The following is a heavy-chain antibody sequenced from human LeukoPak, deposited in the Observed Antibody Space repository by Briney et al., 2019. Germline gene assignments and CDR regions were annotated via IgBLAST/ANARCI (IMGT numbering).Heavy chain of an antibody. J-gene: IGHJ6*02. CDR2: LSDSGSST. CDR1: GFTFSNYA. D-gene: IGHD3-10*01. CDR3: AKVPYSDYGSGRPPFMDV. Sequence: PGGSLRLSCAASGFTFSNYAMSWVRQAPGRGLDWVSTLSDSGSSTYYADSVKGRFTISRDNSKNTLYLQMDSLRLEDTATYYCAKVPYSDYGSGRPPFMDVWGQGTTVGVSS. V-gene: IGHV3-23*01.